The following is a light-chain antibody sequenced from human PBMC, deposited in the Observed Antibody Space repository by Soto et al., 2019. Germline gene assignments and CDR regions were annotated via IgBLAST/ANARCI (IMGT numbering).Light chain of an antibody. CDR1: QSISSW. Sequence: DIQMTQSPSTLSASVGDRVTITCRASQSISSWLAWYQQKPGRAPKLLIYKASSLETGVPSRFSGSGSGTEFNLIISSLWPALIASYRYPQSGSSSSWTFGQGTKVEIK. V-gene: IGKV1-5*03. J-gene: IGKJ1*01. CDR3: PQSGSSSSWT. CDR2: KAS.